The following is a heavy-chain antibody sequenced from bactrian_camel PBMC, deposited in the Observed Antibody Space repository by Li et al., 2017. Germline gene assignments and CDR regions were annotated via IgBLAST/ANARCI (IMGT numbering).Heavy chain of an antibody. CDR3: AADQYGGLCMDKTAFFGE. J-gene: IGHJ4*01. Sequence: HVQLVESGGDSVQPGGSLTLSCSTAGYAWYIYCMAWFRQAPGKEREAVAGVDSDGDAEYADFAKGRFTVSKDNAKRILYLQIDNLEPEDTGTYYCAADQYGGLCMDKTAFFGEWGQGTQVTVS. D-gene: IGHD1*01. CDR1: GYAWYIYC. CDR2: VDSDGDA. V-gene: IGHV3S6*01.